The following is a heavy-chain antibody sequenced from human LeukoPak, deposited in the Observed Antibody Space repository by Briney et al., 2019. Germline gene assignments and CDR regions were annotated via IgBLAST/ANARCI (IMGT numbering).Heavy chain of an antibody. Sequence: PGGSLRLSCAASGFTFDDYAMHWVRQAPGKGLEWVSGISWNSGSIGYADSVKGRFTISRDNAKNSLYLQMNSLRAEDTALYYCARVSWLLLAPDYYFDYWGQGTLVTVSS. D-gene: IGHD3-22*01. CDR2: ISWNSGSI. CDR3: ARVSWLLLAPDYYFDY. J-gene: IGHJ4*02. V-gene: IGHV3-9*01. CDR1: GFTFDDYA.